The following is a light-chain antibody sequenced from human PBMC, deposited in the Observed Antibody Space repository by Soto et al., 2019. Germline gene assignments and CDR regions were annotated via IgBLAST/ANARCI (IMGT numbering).Light chain of an antibody. Sequence: EIVMTQSPATLSVSPGERASLSCRASQSVSTDLAWYQQKPAQAPRLLIYGASTRATGIPARFSGGGSGTEFTLTISSLQSADFATYYCQQYYSYPRTFGQGTKVDIK. J-gene: IGKJ1*01. CDR3: QQYYSYPRT. CDR1: QSVSTD. CDR2: GAS. V-gene: IGKV3-15*01.